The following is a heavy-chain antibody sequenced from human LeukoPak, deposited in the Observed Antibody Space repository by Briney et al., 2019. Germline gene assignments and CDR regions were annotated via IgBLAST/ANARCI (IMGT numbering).Heavy chain of an antibody. J-gene: IGHJ5*02. Sequence: PSETLSLTCTVSGGSISSYYWSWIRQPAGKGLEWIGRIYTSGSTNYNPSLKSRVTMSVDTSKNQFSLKLSSVTAADTAVYYCARDRSDSSGYYYRGWFDPWGRGTLVTVSS. CDR2: IYTSGST. V-gene: IGHV4-4*07. CDR3: ARDRSDSSGYYYRGWFDP. CDR1: GGSISSYY. D-gene: IGHD3-22*01.